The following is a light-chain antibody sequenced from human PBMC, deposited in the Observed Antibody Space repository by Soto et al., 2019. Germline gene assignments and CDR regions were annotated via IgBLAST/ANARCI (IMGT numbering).Light chain of an antibody. Sequence: DIQMTQSPSTLSASVGDRVTITCRASQSIDRRLAWYQQKPGKAPKLLIYRASSLESGVPSRFSGSGSGTEFTFTIISLQPDDFATYYCQQYKTYTYTFAQGTKLEIK. V-gene: IGKV1-5*03. CDR3: QQYKTYTYT. J-gene: IGKJ2*01. CDR2: RAS. CDR1: QSIDRR.